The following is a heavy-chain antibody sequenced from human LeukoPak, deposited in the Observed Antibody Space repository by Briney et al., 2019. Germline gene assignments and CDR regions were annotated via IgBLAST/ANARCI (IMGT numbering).Heavy chain of an antibody. V-gene: IGHV4-4*07. CDR1: GGSISSYY. J-gene: IGHJ4*02. CDR3: ARGSLIPDPKRASV. CDR2: IYTSGST. D-gene: IGHD2-2*01. Sequence: SETLSLTCTVSGGSISSYYWSWIRQPAGKGLEWIGRIYTSGSTNYNPSLKSRVTMSVDTSKNQFSLNLSSVTAADTAVYYCARGSLIPDPKRASVWGQGSLVTVSS.